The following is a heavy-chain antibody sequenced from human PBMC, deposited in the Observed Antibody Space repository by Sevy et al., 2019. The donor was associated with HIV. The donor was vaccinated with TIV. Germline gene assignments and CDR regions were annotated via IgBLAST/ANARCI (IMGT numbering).Heavy chain of an antibody. CDR1: GFTFSSYA. CDR2: ISYDGSNK. Sequence: GGSLRLSCAASGFTFSSYAMHWVRQAPGKGLEWVAVISYDGSNKYYADSVKGRFTIPKDNSKNTQYLQMNSLRTEDTAVYYCARDRGSGKNVFFDYWGQGTLVTVSS. V-gene: IGHV3-30-3*01. CDR3: ARDRGSGKNVFFDY. D-gene: IGHD3-10*01. J-gene: IGHJ4*02.